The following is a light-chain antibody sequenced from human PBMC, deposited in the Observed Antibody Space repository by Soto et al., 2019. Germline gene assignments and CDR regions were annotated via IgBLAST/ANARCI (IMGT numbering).Light chain of an antibody. Sequence: SVLTQPPSLSGASGQSITISRPGTRSDFGNYTLVPWYHQHPDKAPKFMIYEVNKRPSGVSNRFSGSKSGNTASLTISGLQAEDEADYYCCSYAGSSSFYVFGTGTKVTVL. J-gene: IGLJ1*01. CDR3: CSYAGSSSFYV. CDR2: EVN. V-gene: IGLV2-23*02. CDR1: RSDFGNYTL.